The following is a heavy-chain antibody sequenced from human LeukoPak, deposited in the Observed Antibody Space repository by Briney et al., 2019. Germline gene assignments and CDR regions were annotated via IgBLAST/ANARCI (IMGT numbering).Heavy chain of an antibody. CDR1: GFTFSSYA. CDR3: AKETEAGPFDY. J-gene: IGHJ4*02. V-gene: IGHV3-9*01. Sequence: PGGSLRLSCAASGFTFSSYAMHWVRQAPGKGLEWVSGISWNSGSIGYADSVKGRFTISRDNAKNSLYLQMNSLRAEDTALYYCAKETEAGPFDYWGQGTLVTVSS. D-gene: IGHD6-19*01. CDR2: ISWNSGSI.